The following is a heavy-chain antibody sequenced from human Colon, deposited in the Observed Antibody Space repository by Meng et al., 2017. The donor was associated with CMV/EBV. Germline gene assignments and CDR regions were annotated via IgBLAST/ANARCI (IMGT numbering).Heavy chain of an antibody. D-gene: IGHD6-13*01. CDR2: IYPQDGGT. Sequence: QVPLVQSGTEVKKPGASVKVSCKTPGYTFTANHLHWVRQAPGQGLEWMGWIYPQDGGTYFAQKFQDRVTLTRDTSITTAYMELSGLTSDDTAIYYCVRESWYFDFWGEGTLVTVSS. J-gene: IGHJ4*02. CDR1: GYTFTANH. CDR3: VRESWYFDF. V-gene: IGHV1-2*02.